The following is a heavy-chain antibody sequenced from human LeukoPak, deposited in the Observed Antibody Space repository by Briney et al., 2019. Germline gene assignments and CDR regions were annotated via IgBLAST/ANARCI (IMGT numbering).Heavy chain of an antibody. CDR1: GFTFSSYW. V-gene: IGHV3-7*05. CDR3: AKYYDYVWGSYRLGYFDY. CDR2: IKQDGSEK. J-gene: IGHJ4*02. Sequence: GGSLRLSCAASGFTFSSYWMSWVRQAPGTGLEWVANIKQDGSEKYYVGSVKGRFTISRDNAKNSLYLQMNSLRAEDTAVYYSAKYYDYVWGSYRLGYFDYWGQGTLVTVSS. D-gene: IGHD3-16*02.